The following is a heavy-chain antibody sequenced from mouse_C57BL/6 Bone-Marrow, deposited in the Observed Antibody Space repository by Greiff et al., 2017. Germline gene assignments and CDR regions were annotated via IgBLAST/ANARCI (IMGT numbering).Heavy chain of an antibody. D-gene: IGHD1-1*01. V-gene: IGHV14-1*01. CDR2: IDPEDGDT. CDR3: TTGYGSSYDWYFDV. CDR1: GFNIKDYY. Sequence: EVKLQESGAELVRPGASVKLSCTASGFNIKDYYMHWVKQRPEQGLEWIGRIDPEDGDTEYAPKFQGKATMTADPSSNTAYLQLSSLTSEDTAVYYCTTGYGSSYDWYFDVWGTGTTGTVSS. J-gene: IGHJ1*03.